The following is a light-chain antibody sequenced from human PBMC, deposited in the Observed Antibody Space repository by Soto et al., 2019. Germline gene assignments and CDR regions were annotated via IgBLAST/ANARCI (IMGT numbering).Light chain of an antibody. Sequence: EIVMTQSPATLSVSPGERATLSCRASQSVSSNLAWYQQKPGQAPRLLMYAASSRATGFPDRFSGSGSGTDFTLTISRLEAEDFAVYYCQQYNNWPTFGQGTKVDI. CDR1: QSVSSN. CDR2: AAS. V-gene: IGKV3D-15*01. J-gene: IGKJ1*01. CDR3: QQYNNWPT.